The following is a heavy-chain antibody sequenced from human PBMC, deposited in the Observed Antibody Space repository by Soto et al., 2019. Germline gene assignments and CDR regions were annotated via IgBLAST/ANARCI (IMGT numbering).Heavy chain of an antibody. CDR3: ARGPRNWGFDY. J-gene: IGHJ4*02. Sequence: QVQLVQSGAEVKKPGASVRVSCKASRDTFSIYDINWIRQATGPGLEWLGWMNPITGKTGYAQKFQGRVTLTRDTSLNTAYMELSSLDSEDTAVYYCARGPRNWGFDYWGQRTMVTVPS. V-gene: IGHV1-8*01. CDR2: MNPITGKT. D-gene: IGHD7-27*01. CDR1: RDTFSIYD.